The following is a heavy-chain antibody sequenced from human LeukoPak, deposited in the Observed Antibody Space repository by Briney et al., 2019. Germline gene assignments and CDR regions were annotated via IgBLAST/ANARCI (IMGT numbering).Heavy chain of an antibody. V-gene: IGHV1-18*01. J-gene: IGHJ6*02. D-gene: IGHD6-19*01. CDR1: GYTFTSYG. CDR2: ISAYNGKT. Sequence: ASVKVSCTASGYTFTSYGISWVRQAPGQGLEWMGWISAYNGKTNYAQKIQGRVTMTTDTSTSTAYMEVRRLRSDDTAVYYCARTYRSGWYPVRYYGMDVWGQGTTVTVS. CDR3: ARTYRSGWYPVRYYGMDV.